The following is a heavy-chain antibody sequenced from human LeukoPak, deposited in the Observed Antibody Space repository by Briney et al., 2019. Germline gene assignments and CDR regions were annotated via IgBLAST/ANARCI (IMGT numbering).Heavy chain of an antibody. V-gene: IGHV3-23*01. CDR1: GFTFSSYA. D-gene: IGHD2-8*02. CDR3: AKGRPGGAVLAAYFDY. J-gene: IGHJ4*02. Sequence: GSLRLSCAASGFTFSSYAMSWVRQAPGKGLEWVSAISDNGGSTNYADSVKGRFTISRDNSRNTLYLQMNSLKAEDTAVYYCAKGRPGGAVLAAYFDYWGQGTLLTVSS. CDR2: ISDNGGST.